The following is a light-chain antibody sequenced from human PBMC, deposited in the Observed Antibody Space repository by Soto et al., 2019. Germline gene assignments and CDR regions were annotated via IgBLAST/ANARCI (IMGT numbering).Light chain of an antibody. Sequence: QSVLTQPSSVSGSPGQSITITSTETSSDVGGYNYVSWYQQHPGKAPKLMIYDVSNRPSGVSNRFSGSKSGNTASLTISGLQAEDEADYYCSSYTSSSTPLWVFGTGTKVTVL. V-gene: IGLV2-14*01. CDR2: DVS. CDR1: SSDVGGYNY. J-gene: IGLJ1*01. CDR3: SSYTSSSTPLWV.